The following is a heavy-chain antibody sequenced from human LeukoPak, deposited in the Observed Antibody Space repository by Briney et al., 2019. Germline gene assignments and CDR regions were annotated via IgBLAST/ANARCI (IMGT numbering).Heavy chain of an antibody. V-gene: IGHV5-51*01. CDR3: ARHVRDSSGYYYFGFDY. J-gene: IGHJ4*02. CDR1: GYSFTSYW. D-gene: IGHD3-22*01. CDR2: IYPDDSDT. Sequence: GESLKISCMGSGYSFTSYWIGWVRQMPGKGLEWMGIIYPDDSDTRYSPSFQGQVTISADKSISTAYLQWSSLKASDTAMYYCARHVRDSSGYYYFGFDYWGQGTLVTVSS.